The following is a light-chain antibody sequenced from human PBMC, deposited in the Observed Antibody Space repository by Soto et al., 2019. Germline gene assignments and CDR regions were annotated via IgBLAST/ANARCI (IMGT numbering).Light chain of an antibody. V-gene: IGLV2-23*01. J-gene: IGLJ1*01. CDR3: YTYAGGSTYL. Sequence: QSEVTRHASVSGSPGQSIAVSWTGTSMDVGSYSLLSWYQHHPGKAPKLIIYEDIKGPSGVSNRFSGSKSGNTASLRISGLQAEDEADYYCYTYAGGSTYLFGTGTKVTVL. CDR2: EDI. CDR1: SMDVGSYSL.